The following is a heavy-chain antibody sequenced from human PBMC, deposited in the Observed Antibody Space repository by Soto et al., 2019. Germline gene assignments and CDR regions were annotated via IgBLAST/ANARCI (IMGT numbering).Heavy chain of an antibody. CDR3: ARLNGYCISTNCHGYYGMDV. D-gene: IGHD2-2*03. J-gene: IGHJ6*02. Sequence: PSETMSLTCTVSGGYVSSSIYSWGWIRQSPGKGLEWIGTIYSSENTYYNPSLLSRVTISVDTSKNEFSLRLSSVTAADTAVYYCARLNGYCISTNCHGYYGMDVWGQGTTVTVSS. CDR1: GGYVSSSIYS. CDR2: IYSSENT. V-gene: IGHV4-39*01.